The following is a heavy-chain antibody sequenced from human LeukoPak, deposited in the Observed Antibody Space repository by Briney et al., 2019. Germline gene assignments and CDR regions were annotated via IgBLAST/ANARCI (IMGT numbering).Heavy chain of an antibody. D-gene: IGHD3-16*02. Sequence: SETLALTCTVSGGSISSSSYYWGWIRQPPGKGLEWIGNIYYIGSTYYNPSLKSRVTISVDTSKNQFSLKLSSVTAADTAVYYCARHIGGRYYYYYMDVWGKGTTVTISS. CDR3: ARHIGGRYYYYYMDV. J-gene: IGHJ6*03. V-gene: IGHV4-39*01. CDR1: GGSISSSSYY. CDR2: IYYIGST.